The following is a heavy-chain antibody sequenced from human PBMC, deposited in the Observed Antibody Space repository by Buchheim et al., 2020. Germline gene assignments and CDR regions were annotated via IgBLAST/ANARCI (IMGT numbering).Heavy chain of an antibody. Sequence: EVQLVESGGGLVQPGGSLRLSCAASTFTFSTYWMNWVRQAPGKGLVWVSRINSDGSSITYADSVRGRFTMSSDNGTNTVYLQMNSLGVEDTAVYYCAAGGWLADYWGQGTL. D-gene: IGHD6-19*01. J-gene: IGHJ4*02. V-gene: IGHV3-74*03. CDR3: AAGGWLADY. CDR1: TFTFSTYW. CDR2: INSDGSSI.